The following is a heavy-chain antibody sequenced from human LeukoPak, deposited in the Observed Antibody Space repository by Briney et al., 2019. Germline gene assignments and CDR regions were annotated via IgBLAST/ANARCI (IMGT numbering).Heavy chain of an antibody. CDR1: GDSISIGDYR. J-gene: IGHJ6*03. CDR3: ARDNPSGYTYGYEHYFYYIDV. CDR2: IYYIGTA. V-gene: IGHV4-30-4*01. D-gene: IGHD5-18*01. Sequence: PSQTLSLTCSASGDSISIGDYRWSWIRQSPGKGLEWIGYIYYIGTAYYNPSLRSRVALSADTSKNQFSLRLTSVTAADTALYYCARDNPSGYTYGYEHYFYYIDVWGKGTTVTVSS.